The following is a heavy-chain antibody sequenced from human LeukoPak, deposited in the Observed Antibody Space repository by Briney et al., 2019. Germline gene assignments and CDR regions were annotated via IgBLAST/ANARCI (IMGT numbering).Heavy chain of an antibody. Sequence: ASVKVSCKATGYTFTSYGISWVRQAPGQGLEWMGWISAYNGNTNYAQKLQGRVTMTTDTSTSTAYMELRSLRSDDTAVYYCARGATYYYDSSSQYYYMDVWGKGTTVTVSS. CDR2: ISAYNGNT. D-gene: IGHD3-22*01. CDR3: ARGATYYYDSSSQYYYMDV. V-gene: IGHV1-18*01. J-gene: IGHJ6*03. CDR1: GYTFTSYG.